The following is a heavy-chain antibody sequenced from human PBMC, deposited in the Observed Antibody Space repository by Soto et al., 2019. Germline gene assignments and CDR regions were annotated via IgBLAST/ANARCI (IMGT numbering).Heavy chain of an antibody. D-gene: IGHD2-2*01. J-gene: IGHJ6*02. V-gene: IGHV1-3*01. Sequence: AASVKVSCKASGYTFTSYAMHWVRQAPGQRLEWMGWINAGNGNTKYSQKFQRRVTITRDTCASTAYMELSSLRSEAPAVYYCAIAPSLVVVPSATYYYYGMDVWGPGATVTVSS. CDR2: INAGNGNT. CDR3: AIAPSLVVVPSATYYYYGMDV. CDR1: GYTFTSYA.